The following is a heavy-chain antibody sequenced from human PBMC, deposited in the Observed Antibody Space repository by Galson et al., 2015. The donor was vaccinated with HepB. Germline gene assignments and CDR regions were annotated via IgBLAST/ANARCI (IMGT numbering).Heavy chain of an antibody. J-gene: IGHJ4*02. CDR3: ASLHKLRFLEWLL. V-gene: IGHV3-11*06. CDR1: GFTFSDYY. Sequence: SLRLSCAASGFTFSDYYMSWIRQAPGKGLEWVSYISSSSSYTNYADSVKGRFTISRDNAKNSLYLQMNSLRAEDTAVYYCASLHKLRFLEWLLWGQGTLVTVSS. CDR2: ISSSSSYT. D-gene: IGHD3-3*01.